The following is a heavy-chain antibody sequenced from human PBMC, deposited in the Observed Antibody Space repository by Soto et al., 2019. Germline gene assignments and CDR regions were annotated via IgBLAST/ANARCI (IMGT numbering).Heavy chain of an antibody. D-gene: IGHD5-12*01. CDR1: GFIFSSYT. CDR3: ARGWLRDPWMY. CDR2: ISASSTYI. V-gene: IGHV3-21*01. Sequence: EVQLVESGGGLVKPGGSLRLSCAASGFIFSSYTMNWVRQAPGKGLEWVSSISASSTYIYYADSLKGRFTISRDNACNSLYLQMNILRAEDTAVYYCARGWLRDPWMYWGQGALVTVSS. J-gene: IGHJ4*02.